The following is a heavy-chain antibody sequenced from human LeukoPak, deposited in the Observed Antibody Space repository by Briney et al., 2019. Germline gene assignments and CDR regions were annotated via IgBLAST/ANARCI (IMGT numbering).Heavy chain of an antibody. CDR3: VADPYYDRSGPPRWFDP. D-gene: IGHD3-22*01. J-gene: IGHJ5*02. CDR2: IVVGSGNT. Sequence: GTSVKVSCKASGFAFISSAMQWVRQARGQRLEWIGWIVVGSGNTNYAQKFQERVTITRDMSTSTAYMELSSLRSEDTAAYYCVADPYYDRSGPPRWFDPWGQGTLVTVSA. V-gene: IGHV1-58*02. CDR1: GFAFISSA.